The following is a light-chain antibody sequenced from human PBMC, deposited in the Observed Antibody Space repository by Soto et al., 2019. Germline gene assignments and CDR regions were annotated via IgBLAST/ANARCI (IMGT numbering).Light chain of an antibody. Sequence: QSALTQPASVSGSHGQSITISCTGTSSDVGSYNLVSWYQQHPGKAPKLMIYEGSKRPSGVSNRFSGSKSGNTASLTISGLQAEDEAEYYCCSYAGSSTVVFGGGTKLTVL. CDR1: SSDVGSYNL. V-gene: IGLV2-23*01. CDR2: EGS. J-gene: IGLJ2*01. CDR3: CSYAGSSTVV.